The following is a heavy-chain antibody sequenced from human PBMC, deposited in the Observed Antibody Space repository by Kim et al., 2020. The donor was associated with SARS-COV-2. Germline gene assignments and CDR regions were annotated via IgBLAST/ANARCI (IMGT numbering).Heavy chain of an antibody. CDR2: ISAGSSYI. D-gene: IGHD5-12*01. V-gene: IGHV3-21*01. CDR3: ARSLSGFDRDAFDI. CDR1: GFPFSAYT. Sequence: GGSLRLSCAASGFPFSAYTTHWVRQAPGKGLEWVSSISAGSSYIYYADSMKGRFTISRDNAEKSLYLQMNSLRADDTAVYYCARSLSGFDRDAFDIWGQGATVTVSA. J-gene: IGHJ3*02.